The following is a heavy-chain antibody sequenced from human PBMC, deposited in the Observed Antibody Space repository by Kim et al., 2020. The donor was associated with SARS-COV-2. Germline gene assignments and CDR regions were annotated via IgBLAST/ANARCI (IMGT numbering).Heavy chain of an antibody. D-gene: IGHD3-22*01. V-gene: IGHV3-33*05. J-gene: IGHJ6*01. CDR2: ISYDGSNK. CDR1: GFTFSSYG. Sequence: GGSLRLSCAASGFTFSSYGMHWVRQAPGKGLEWVAVISYDGSNKYYADSVKGRFTISRDNSKNTLYLQMNSLRAEDTAVYYCARANYYDSSGYEYYYYGMDVWGRGTAVPVSS. CDR3: ARANYYDSSGYEYYYYGMDV.